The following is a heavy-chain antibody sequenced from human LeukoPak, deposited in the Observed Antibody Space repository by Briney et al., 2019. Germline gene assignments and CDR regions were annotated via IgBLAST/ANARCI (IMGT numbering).Heavy chain of an antibody. J-gene: IGHJ4*02. V-gene: IGHV3-15*04. CDR1: GFTFSSAW. CDR2: VESKADGETT. CDR3: TADWPGDSYPFDY. Sequence: GGSLRLSCAASGFTFSSAWMSWVRQAPGKGLEWVGRVESKADGETTHYAAPVKDRFTISRDDSRNTQYLQMNNLKTEDTAVYYCTADWPGDSYPFDYWGQGTLVTVSS. D-gene: IGHD2-21*02.